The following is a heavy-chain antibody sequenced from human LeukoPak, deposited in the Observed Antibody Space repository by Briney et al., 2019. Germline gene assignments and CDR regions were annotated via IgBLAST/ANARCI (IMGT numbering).Heavy chain of an antibody. CDR1: GGSISSGDYY. CDR3: ARGDYYGSGSYH. Sequence: PSQTLSLXCTVSGGSISSGDYYWSWSRQPPGKGPEWIGYIYYSGITYYNPSLKSRVTISVDTSKNQFSLKLSSVTAADTVVYYCARGDYYGSGSYHWGQGTLVTVSS. CDR2: IYYSGIT. J-gene: IGHJ5*02. D-gene: IGHD3-10*01. V-gene: IGHV4-30-4*08.